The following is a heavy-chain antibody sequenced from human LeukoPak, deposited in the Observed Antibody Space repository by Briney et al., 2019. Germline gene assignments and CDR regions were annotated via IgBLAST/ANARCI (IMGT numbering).Heavy chain of an antibody. J-gene: IGHJ4*02. CDR2: IYYSGSS. D-gene: IGHD4-17*01. CDR3: GAGDSYYFDY. Sequence: PSETLSLTCTVSGGSISSSIYYWGWIRQPPGKGLEWIGSIYYSGSSYYNPSLESRVTISIDKSKNQFSLKLSSVTAADTAVYYCGAGDSYYFDYWGQGTLVTVSS. V-gene: IGHV4-39*07. CDR1: GGSISSSIYY.